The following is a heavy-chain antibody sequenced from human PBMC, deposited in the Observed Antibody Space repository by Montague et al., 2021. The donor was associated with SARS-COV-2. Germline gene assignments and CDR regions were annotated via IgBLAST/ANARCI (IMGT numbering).Heavy chain of an antibody. D-gene: IGHD3-10*01. J-gene: IGHJ6*02. Sequence: TLSLTCTVSGDSISSGRYYWTWIRQHPGKGLEYIGNIYYNGSTYYNPSLKSRLTMSVDMSKNQFSLKLRSVTAADTAMYFCARWAALIYYYGLDVWGRGTTVTVSS. CDR3: ARWAALIYYYGLDV. CDR1: GDSISSGRYY. V-gene: IGHV4-31*03. CDR2: IYYNGST.